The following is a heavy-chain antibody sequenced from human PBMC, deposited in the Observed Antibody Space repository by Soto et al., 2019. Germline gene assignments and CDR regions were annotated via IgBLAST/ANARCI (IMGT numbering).Heavy chain of an antibody. CDR2: INAGNGNT. CDR1: GYTFTSYA. CDR3: ARDLSPQLELSPWLAP. J-gene: IGHJ5*02. V-gene: IGHV1-3*01. D-gene: IGHD1-1*01. Sequence: ASVKVSCKASGYTFTSYARHWVRQAPGQRLEWMGWINAGNGNTKYSQKFQGRVTITRDTSASTAYMELSSLRSEDTAVYYCARDLSPQLELSPWLAPWGQATLVTVSS.